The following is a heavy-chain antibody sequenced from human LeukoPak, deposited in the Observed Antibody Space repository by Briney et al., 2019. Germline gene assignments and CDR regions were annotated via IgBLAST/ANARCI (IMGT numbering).Heavy chain of an antibody. J-gene: IGHJ4*02. CDR2: ISAYNGNT. CDR3: ARDRRYYDSSGYYIIDY. V-gene: IGHV1-18*01. Sequence: ASVKVSCKASGYTFTSYGISWVRQAPGQGLEWMGWISAYNGNTNYVQKLQGRVTMTTDTSTSTAYMELRSLRSDDTAVYYCARDRRYYDSSGYYIIDYWGQGTLVTVSS. CDR1: GYTFTSYG. D-gene: IGHD3-22*01.